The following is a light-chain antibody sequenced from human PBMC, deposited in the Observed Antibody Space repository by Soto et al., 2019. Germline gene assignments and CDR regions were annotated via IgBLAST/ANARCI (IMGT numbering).Light chain of an antibody. CDR1: SSDIGAYNY. V-gene: IGLV2-8*01. CDR2: EVT. Sequence: QSVLTQPPSASGSPGQSVTISCTGTSSDIGAYNYVSWYQQHPGKVPKLIIHEVTQRPSGVPDRFSASKSGNTASLTVSGLQAEDEDDYYCSSHGGADNFYVFGTGTKVTVL. CDR3: SSHGGADNFYV. J-gene: IGLJ1*01.